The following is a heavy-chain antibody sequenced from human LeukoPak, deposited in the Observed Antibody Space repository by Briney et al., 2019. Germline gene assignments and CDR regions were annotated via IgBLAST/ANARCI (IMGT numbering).Heavy chain of an antibody. V-gene: IGHV3-48*02. Sequence: GGSLRLSCGASGFTFSTYGMNWVRQAPGKGLEGLSYISSRGSTTFHADSVKGRFTISRDNAKDLLYLEMNSLRDDDTAVYYCARSSNSGSSSSDYWGQGTLVTVSS. CDR2: ISSRGSTT. J-gene: IGHJ4*02. CDR1: GFTFSTYG. CDR3: ARSSNSGSSSSDY. D-gene: IGHD3-10*01.